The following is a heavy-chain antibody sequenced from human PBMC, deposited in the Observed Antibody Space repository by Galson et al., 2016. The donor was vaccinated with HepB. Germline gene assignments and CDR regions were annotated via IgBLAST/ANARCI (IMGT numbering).Heavy chain of an antibody. CDR1: GFSFTNTW. CDR2: IKSRSDGGAI. Sequence: SLRLSCAASGFSFTNTWMNWVRQAPGKGLEWVSRIKSRSDGGAIEYAAPVKGRFTIARDGSKNTLYLQMNSLKTEDTALYYCTTDLGAPRRSSGSSGYYYGPRGYWGQGTLVTVSS. J-gene: IGHJ4*02. D-gene: IGHD3-22*01. V-gene: IGHV3-15*07. CDR3: TTDLGAPRRSSGSSGYYYGPRGY.